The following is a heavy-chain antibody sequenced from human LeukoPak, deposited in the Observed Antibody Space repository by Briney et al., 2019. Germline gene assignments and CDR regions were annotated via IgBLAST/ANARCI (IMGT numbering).Heavy chain of an antibody. Sequence: GSLRLSCAASGFIFSTYSMKWVRQPPGKGLEWIGYISYTGSTKFSPSLKSRLAMSVDTSSNQFSLHLSSVTAADTAVYYCARTWHYDSSDYFPFDNWGQGTLVTVSS. CDR1: GFIFSTYS. V-gene: IGHV4-59*08. CDR3: ARTWHYDSSDYFPFDN. CDR2: ISYTGST. J-gene: IGHJ4*02. D-gene: IGHD3-22*01.